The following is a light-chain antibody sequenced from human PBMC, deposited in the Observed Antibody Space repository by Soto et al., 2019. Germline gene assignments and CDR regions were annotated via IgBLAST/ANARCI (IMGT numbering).Light chain of an antibody. CDR2: DDT. J-gene: IGLJ2*01. Sequence: SYELTHPPSESVAPGQTATITCGGDNIGTKSVHWYQQKPGQAPVVVVYDDTDRPSGIPERFSGSNSGNTATLTISSVEAGDEADYFCQVWDGNSDHVVFGGGTQLTVL. CDR3: QVWDGNSDHVV. CDR1: NIGTKS. V-gene: IGLV3-21*02.